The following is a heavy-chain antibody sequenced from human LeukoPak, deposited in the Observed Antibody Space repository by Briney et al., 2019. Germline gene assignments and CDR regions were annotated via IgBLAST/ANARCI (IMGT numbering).Heavy chain of an antibody. D-gene: IGHD6-13*01. V-gene: IGHV4-39*07. CDR1: GGSISSSSNY. Sequence: KPSETLSLTCTVSGGSISSSSNYWDWIRQLPGEGLEWIGSIYYSGNTYYNPSLKSRVTISVDTSKNQFSLKLSSVTAADTAVYYCARAPLVAAAFDYWGQGTLVTVSS. J-gene: IGHJ4*02. CDR2: IYYSGNT. CDR3: ARAPLVAAAFDY.